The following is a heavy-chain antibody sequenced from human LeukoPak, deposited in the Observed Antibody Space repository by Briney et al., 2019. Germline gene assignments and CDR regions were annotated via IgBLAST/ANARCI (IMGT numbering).Heavy chain of an antibody. CDR2: IYTSGST. D-gene: IGHD6-13*01. V-gene: IGHV4-4*07. CDR1: GGSISSYY. J-gene: IGHJ5*02. Sequence: PSETLSLTRTVSGGSISSYYWSWIRQPAGKGLEWIGRIYTSGSTNYNPSLKSRVTMSVDTSKNQFSLKLSSVTAADTAVYYCAREGIAAARSNWFDPWGQGTLVTVSS. CDR3: AREGIAAARSNWFDP.